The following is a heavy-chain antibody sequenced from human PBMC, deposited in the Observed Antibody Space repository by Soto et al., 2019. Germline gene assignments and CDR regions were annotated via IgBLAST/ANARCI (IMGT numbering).Heavy chain of an antibody. Sequence: GGSLRLSCAASGFTFSSYVMNWVRLAPGKGLEWVSAISGSGASTYYADSVKGRFTISRDNAKNTLYLQMNSLRAEDTAVYYCARDTPSGFDYWGQGTLVTVSS. V-gene: IGHV3-23*01. CDR1: GFTFSSYV. CDR2: ISGSGAST. CDR3: ARDTPSGFDY. J-gene: IGHJ4*02.